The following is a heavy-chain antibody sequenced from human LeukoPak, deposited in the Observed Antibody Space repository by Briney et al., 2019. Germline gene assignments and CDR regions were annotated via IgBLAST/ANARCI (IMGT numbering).Heavy chain of an antibody. CDR3: ARVVGATGSHYYYYYYYMDV. D-gene: IGHD1-26*01. Sequence: ASVKVSCKASGYTFTSYAMHWVRQAPGQRLEWMGWINAGNGNTKYSQKFQGRVTITRDTSASTAYMELSSLRSEDTAVYYCARVVGATGSHYYYYYYYMDVWGKGTTVTVSS. J-gene: IGHJ6*03. CDR1: GYTFTSYA. CDR2: INAGNGNT. V-gene: IGHV1-3*01.